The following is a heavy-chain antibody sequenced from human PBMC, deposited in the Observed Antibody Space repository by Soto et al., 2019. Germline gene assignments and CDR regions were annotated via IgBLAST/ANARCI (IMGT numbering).Heavy chain of an antibody. CDR3: ARGTGEVIISPYASDI. D-gene: IGHD3-3*01. CDR2: IYYSGST. V-gene: IGHV4-31*03. CDR1: GGSISSGGYY. J-gene: IGHJ3*02. Sequence: QTLSLTCTVSGGSISSGGYYWSWIRQHPGKGLEWIGYIYYSGSTYYNPSLKSRVTISVDTSKNQFSLKLSSVTAADTAVYYCARGTGEVIISPYASDIWGQGTMVTVSS.